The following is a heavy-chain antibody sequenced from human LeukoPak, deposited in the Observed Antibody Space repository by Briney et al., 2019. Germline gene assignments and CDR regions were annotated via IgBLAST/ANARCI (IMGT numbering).Heavy chain of an antibody. J-gene: IGHJ4*02. D-gene: IGHD2-2*01. CDR3: AKDRCSTTTCYLFDY. V-gene: IGHV3-23*01. Sequence: GGSLRLSCAASGFTFSTYAMSWVRQAPGKGLEWVSGIRGSGGSTYSADSVKGRFTISRDNSKSTLYLQMGGLRAEDTAVYYCAKDRCSTTTCYLFDYWGQGTLVTVSS. CDR2: IRGSGGST. CDR1: GFTFSTYA.